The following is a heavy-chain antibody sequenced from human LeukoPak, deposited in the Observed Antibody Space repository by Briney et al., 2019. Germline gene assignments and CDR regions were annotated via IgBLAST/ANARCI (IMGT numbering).Heavy chain of an antibody. Sequence: GASVKVSCKTSGGSFSDYGVSWVRQDPGQGLEWMGGIIPSLGTTKHALRFQDRVTITTDESTSTVYMELSSLTSEDTAVYYCATALRDYDSSGYVPDAFDIWGQGTMVTVSS. CDR1: GGSFSDYG. D-gene: IGHD3-22*01. CDR3: ATALRDYDSSGYVPDAFDI. J-gene: IGHJ3*02. V-gene: IGHV1-69*05. CDR2: IIPSLGTT.